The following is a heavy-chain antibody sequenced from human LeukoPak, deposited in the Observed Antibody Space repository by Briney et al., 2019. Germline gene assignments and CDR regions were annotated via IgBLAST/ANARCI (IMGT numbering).Heavy chain of an antibody. CDR3: ARSSSSWYGDYFDY. V-gene: IGHV4-39*01. CDR1: GGSISSSSYY. D-gene: IGHD6-13*01. CDR2: IYYSGST. Sequence: SETLSLTCTVSGGSISSSSYYWGWIRQPPGMGLEWIGSIYYSGSTYYNPSLKSRVTISVDTSKNQFSLKLSSVTAADTAVYYCARSSSSWYGDYFDYWGQGTLVTVSS. J-gene: IGHJ4*02.